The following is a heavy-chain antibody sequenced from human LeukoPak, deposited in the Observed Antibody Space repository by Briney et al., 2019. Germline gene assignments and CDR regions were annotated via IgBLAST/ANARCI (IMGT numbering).Heavy chain of an antibody. D-gene: IGHD6-13*01. CDR3: AREVGTGSSSWYSYIDY. CDR1: GGTFSSYA. V-gene: IGHV1-69*13. CDR2: IIPIFGTA. J-gene: IGHJ4*02. Sequence: SVKVSCKASGGTFSSYAISWVRQAPGQGLEWMGGIIPIFGTANYAQKFQGRVTITADESTSTAYMELSSLRSEDTAVYYCAREVGTGSSSWYSYIDYWGQGTLVTVSS.